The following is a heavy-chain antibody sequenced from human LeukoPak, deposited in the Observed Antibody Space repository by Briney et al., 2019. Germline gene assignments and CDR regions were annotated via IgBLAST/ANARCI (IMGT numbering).Heavy chain of an antibody. CDR1: GGSISSSSYY. J-gene: IGHJ4*02. Sequence: SGTLSLTCTVSGGSISSSSYYWGWIRQPPGKGLEWIGSIYYSGSTYYNPSLKSRVTISVDTSKNQFSLKLSSVTAADTAVYYCTRPISSGYYPFDSWGQGTLVTVSS. D-gene: IGHD3-22*01. CDR3: TRPISSGYYPFDS. V-gene: IGHV4-39*01. CDR2: IYYSGST.